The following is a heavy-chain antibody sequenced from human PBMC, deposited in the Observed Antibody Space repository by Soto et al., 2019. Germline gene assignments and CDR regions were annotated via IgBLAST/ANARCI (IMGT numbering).Heavy chain of an antibody. V-gene: IGHV1-2*04. CDR2: INPTSGGT. Sequence: QVQLVQSGAEGRKPGASVKVSCKASGYAFPAYYMHWGRQAPGQGLGGMGWINPTSGGTNNAQKFXGWVTMTRDTSISTAYMELNRDDTAVYYCARAYSSSDDFDYWGQGTLVTVSS. J-gene: IGHJ4*02. CDR1: GYAFPAYY. CDR3: ARAYSSSDDFDY. D-gene: IGHD3-22*01.